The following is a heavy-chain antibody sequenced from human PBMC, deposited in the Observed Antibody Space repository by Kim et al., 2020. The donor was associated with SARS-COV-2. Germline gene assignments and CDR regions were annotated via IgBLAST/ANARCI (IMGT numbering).Heavy chain of an antibody. V-gene: IGHV3-64D*06. Sequence: GGSLRLSCSASGFTFSSYPMQWVRQAPGRGLVYVSAISTNGDHIYYADSVKGRFTISRDNSKNTLYLQMSSLRPEDTALYYCVKQRISGDWYFDLWGRGTLVTVSS. CDR1: GFTFSSYP. D-gene: IGHD2-15*01. CDR2: ISTNGDHI. CDR3: VKQRISGDWYFDL. J-gene: IGHJ2*01.